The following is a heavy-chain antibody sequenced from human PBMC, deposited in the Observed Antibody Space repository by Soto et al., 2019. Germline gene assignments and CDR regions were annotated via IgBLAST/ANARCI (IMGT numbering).Heavy chain of an antibody. CDR1: GGSFSGYY. CDR2: INHSGST. CDR3: ASNQIVVVPATPSSFYYYYGMDV. D-gene: IGHD2-2*01. Sequence: PSETLSLTCAVYGGSFSGYYWSWIRQPPGKGLEWIGEINHSGSTNYNPSLKSRVTISVDTPKNQFSLKLSSVTAADTAVYYCASNQIVVVPATPSSFYYYYGMDVWGQGTTVTVSS. J-gene: IGHJ6*02. V-gene: IGHV4-34*01.